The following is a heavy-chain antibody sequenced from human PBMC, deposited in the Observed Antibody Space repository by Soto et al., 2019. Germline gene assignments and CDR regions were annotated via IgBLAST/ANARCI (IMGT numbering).Heavy chain of an antibody. V-gene: IGHV1-8*01. J-gene: IGHJ6*02. CDR1: GYTFTNYD. CDR3: ARRGLSSSCTIRYHYVTMDV. D-gene: IGHD6-6*01. Sequence: QVQLVQSGAEVKKPGASVKVSCKASGYTFTNYDVNWVRQATGQGLEWMGWMNPNSGNTGYAQKFQGRVTMTSNTVISTADRELSRLRSEVPAVYYWARRGLSSSCTIRYHYVTMDVWGQGTTVTVSS. CDR2: MNPNSGNT.